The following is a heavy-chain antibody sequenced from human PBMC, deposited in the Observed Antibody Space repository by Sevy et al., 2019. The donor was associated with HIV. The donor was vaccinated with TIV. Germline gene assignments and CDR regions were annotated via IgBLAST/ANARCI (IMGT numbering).Heavy chain of an antibody. CDR3: ARDPTYYDFWSGYYTGWFDP. D-gene: IGHD3-3*01. CDR2: ISSSGSTI. J-gene: IGHJ5*02. Sequence: GGSLRLSCAASGFTFSDYYMSWVRQAPGKGLEWVSYISSSGSTIYYADSVKGRFTISRDNAKNSQYLQMNSLRAGDTAVYYCARDPTYYDFWSGYYTGWFDPWGQGTLVTVSS. V-gene: IGHV3-11*01. CDR1: GFTFSDYY.